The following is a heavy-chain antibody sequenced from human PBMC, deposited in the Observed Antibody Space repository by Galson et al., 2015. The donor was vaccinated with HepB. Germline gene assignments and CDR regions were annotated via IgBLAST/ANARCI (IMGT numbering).Heavy chain of an antibody. J-gene: IGHJ3*02. CDR2: IYYSGST. CDR1: GDSISSYY. V-gene: IGHV4-59*01. CDR3: ARRYNWNYGVSVGAFDI. D-gene: IGHD1-7*01. Sequence: ETLSLTCTVSGDSISSYYWSWIRQPPGKGLEWIGYIYYSGSTNYNPSLKSRVTISVDTSKNQFSLKLSSVTAADTAVYYCARRYNWNYGVSVGAFDIWGQGTMVTVSS.